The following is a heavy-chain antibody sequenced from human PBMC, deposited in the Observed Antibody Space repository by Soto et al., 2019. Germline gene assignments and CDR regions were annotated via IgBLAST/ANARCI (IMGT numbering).Heavy chain of an antibody. J-gene: IGHJ4*02. V-gene: IGHV3-11*01. D-gene: IGHD3-22*01. CDR2: ISSSVDIK. CDR3: ARDLGYYDSSGYFDY. Sequence: AGGSMRLSCAVSGFIFSDYYMSWLRQAPGKGPEGFLYISSSVDIKYYAVCVKGRFTISRDNAKNSLNLQMNSLRAEDTAVYYCARDLGYYDSSGYFDYWGQGTPVTVSS. CDR1: GFIFSDYY.